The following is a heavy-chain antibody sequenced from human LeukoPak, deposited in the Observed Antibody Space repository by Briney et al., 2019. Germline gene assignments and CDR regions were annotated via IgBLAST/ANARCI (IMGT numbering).Heavy chain of an antibody. CDR3: ARLYTVTTWVDV. V-gene: IGHV4-38-2*01. J-gene: IGHJ6*04. CDR2: IYHSGST. D-gene: IGHD4-17*01. CDR1: GYSISSGYY. Sequence: SETLSLTRAVSGYSISSGYYWGWIGQPPGKGLEWIGSIYHSGSTYYNPSLKSRVTISVDTSKNQFSLKLSSVTAADTAVYYCARLYTVTTWVDVWGKGTTVTVSS.